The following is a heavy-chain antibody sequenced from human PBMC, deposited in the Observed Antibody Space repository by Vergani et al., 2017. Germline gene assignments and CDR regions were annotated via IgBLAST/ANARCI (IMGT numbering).Heavy chain of an antibody. Sequence: EVQLLESGGGLVQPGGSLRLSCAASGFTFSSYAMSWVRQAPGKGLEWVSAISGSGGSTYYADSVKGRFTISRDNSKNTLYLQMNSLRAEDTAVYYCAKAKVDFWSGYLYFDYWGQGTLVTVSS. V-gene: IGHV3-23*01. CDR3: AKAKVDFWSGYLYFDY. J-gene: IGHJ4*02. CDR2: ISGSGGST. D-gene: IGHD3-3*01. CDR1: GFTFSSYA.